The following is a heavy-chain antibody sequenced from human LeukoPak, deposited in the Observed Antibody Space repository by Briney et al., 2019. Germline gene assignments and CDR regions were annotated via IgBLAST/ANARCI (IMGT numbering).Heavy chain of an antibody. Sequence: SETLSLTCAVSGGSISSSNWWSWVRQPPGKGLEWIGEIYHSGSTNYNLSLKSRVTISVDKSKNQFSLKLSSVTAADTAVYYCARVGISCSSTSCYGNFDYWGQGTLVTVSS. J-gene: IGHJ4*02. CDR2: IYHSGST. V-gene: IGHV4-4*02. CDR3: ARVGISCSSTSCYGNFDY. CDR1: GGSISSSNW. D-gene: IGHD2-2*01.